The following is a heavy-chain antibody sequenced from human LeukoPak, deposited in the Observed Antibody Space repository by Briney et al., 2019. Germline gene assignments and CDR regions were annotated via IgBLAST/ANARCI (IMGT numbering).Heavy chain of an antibody. CDR2: IYYSGGT. J-gene: IGHJ4*02. CDR1: GGSISSSSFY. CDR3: ARESAGAAAGTVDY. Sequence: KTSETLSLTCTVSGGSISSSSFYWGWIRQPPGKGLEWIGSIYYSGGTYYTPSLKSRVTISVDRSKNQFSLKLSSVTAADTAVYYCARESAGAAAGTVDYWGQGTLVTVSS. V-gene: IGHV4-39*07. D-gene: IGHD6-13*01.